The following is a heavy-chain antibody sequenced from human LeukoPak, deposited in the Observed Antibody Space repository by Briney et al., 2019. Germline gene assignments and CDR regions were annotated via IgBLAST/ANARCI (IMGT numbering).Heavy chain of an antibody. V-gene: IGHV1-8*03. D-gene: IGHD3-10*01. CDR2: MNPNSGNT. Sequence: ASVKVSCKASGGTFRRYAISWVRQATGQGLEWMGWMNPNSGNTGYAQKFQGRVTITRNTSISTAYMELSSLRSEDTAVYYCARGGTRRFGDAFDIWGQGTMVTVSS. CDR1: GGTFRRYA. CDR3: ARGGTRRFGDAFDI. J-gene: IGHJ3*02.